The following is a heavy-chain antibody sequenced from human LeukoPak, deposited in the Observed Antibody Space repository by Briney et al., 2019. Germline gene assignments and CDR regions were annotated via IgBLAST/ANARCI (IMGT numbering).Heavy chain of an antibody. CDR1: GYTFTSYY. CDR3: AREHGYCSRTSCYEYYYYGMDV. J-gene: IGHJ6*02. V-gene: IGHV1-46*03. Sequence: ASVKVSCKASGYTFTSYYMHWVRQAPGQGLGWMGIINPSGGSTSYAQKFQGRVTMTRDTTTITVYMELSSLRSEDTAVYYCAREHGYCSRTSCYEYYYYGMDVWGQGTTVTVSS. CDR2: INPSGGST. D-gene: IGHD2-2*03.